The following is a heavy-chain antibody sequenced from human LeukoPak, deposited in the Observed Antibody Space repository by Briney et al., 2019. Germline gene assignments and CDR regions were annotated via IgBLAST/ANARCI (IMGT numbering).Heavy chain of an antibody. V-gene: IGHV4-39*07. CDR3: ARDPHSSGWSLGFDY. J-gene: IGHJ4*02. CDR2: IYYSGST. CDR1: GGSISSSSYY. Sequence: PSETLSLTCTVSGGSISSSSYYWGWIRQPPGKGLEWIGSIYYSGSTYYNPSLKSRVTISVDTSKNQFSLKLSSVTAADTAVYYCARDPHSSGWSLGFDYWGQGTLVTVSS. D-gene: IGHD6-19*01.